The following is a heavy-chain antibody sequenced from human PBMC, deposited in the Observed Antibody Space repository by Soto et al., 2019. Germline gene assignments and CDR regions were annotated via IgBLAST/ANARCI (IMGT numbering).Heavy chain of an antibody. CDR3: ARDLGEQQLVTWFDP. V-gene: IGHV1-69*05. J-gene: IGHJ5*02. CDR1: GGTFSSYA. Sequence: ASVKVSCKASGGTFSSYAISWVRQAPGQGLEWMGGIIPIFGTANYAQKFQGRVTITRDTSASTAYMELSSLRSEDTAVYYCARDLGEQQLVTWFDPWGQGTLVTVSS. CDR2: IIPIFGTA. D-gene: IGHD6-13*01.